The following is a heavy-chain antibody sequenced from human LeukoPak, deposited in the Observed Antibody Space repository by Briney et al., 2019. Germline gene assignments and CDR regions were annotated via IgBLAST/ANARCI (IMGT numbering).Heavy chain of an antibody. J-gene: IGHJ4*02. CDR2: ISDIGSI. Sequence: PSETLSLTCTVSGGSTSSDYWSWIRQPPGKGLEWIAYISDIGSINYNPSLKSRVTISLETSKNQFSLKLSSVTAADTAVYYCAGHHPRNTVDFWGQGTLVTVSS. V-gene: IGHV4-59*08. D-gene: IGHD2/OR15-2a*01. CDR3: AGHHPRNTVDF. CDR1: GGSTSSDY.